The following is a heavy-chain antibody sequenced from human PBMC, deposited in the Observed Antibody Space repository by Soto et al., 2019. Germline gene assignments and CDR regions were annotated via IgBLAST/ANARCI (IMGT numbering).Heavy chain of an antibody. Sequence: QVPLVESGGGVVQPGRSLRLSFAASGFTFSSYGMHWVRQAPGKGLEWVAVIWYDGSNKYYADSVKGRFTISRDNSKNTLYLQMNSLRAEDTAVYYCARDLLDTAMVTGAYWGQGTLVTVSS. V-gene: IGHV3-33*01. CDR2: IWYDGSNK. CDR3: ARDLLDTAMVTGAY. J-gene: IGHJ4*02. D-gene: IGHD5-18*01. CDR1: GFTFSSYG.